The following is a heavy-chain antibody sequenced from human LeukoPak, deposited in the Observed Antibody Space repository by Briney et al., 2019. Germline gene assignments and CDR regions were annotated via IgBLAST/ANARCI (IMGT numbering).Heavy chain of an antibody. CDR3: AKDSKRAVYYYYYMDV. CDR1: GFTFSSYG. J-gene: IGHJ6*03. CDR2: IRYDGSNK. V-gene: IGHV3-30*02. D-gene: IGHD6-25*01. Sequence: PGGSLRLSCAASGFTFSSYGMHWVRQAPGKGLEWVAFIRYDGSNKYYADSVKGRFTISRDNSKNTLYLQMNSLRAEDTAVYYCAKDSKRAVYYYYYMDVWGKGTTVTVSS.